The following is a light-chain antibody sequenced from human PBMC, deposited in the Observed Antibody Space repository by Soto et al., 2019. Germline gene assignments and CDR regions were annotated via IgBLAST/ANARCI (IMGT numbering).Light chain of an antibody. Sequence: SYELTQPLSVSVALGQTARITCGRDNVGYKSVHWYQQKPGRAPVLVIYRDSDRPSGIPERISGSNSGTTATLTISRAQAVDEADYYCQVWDSNTVVFGGGTKLTVL. J-gene: IGLJ2*01. V-gene: IGLV3-9*02. CDR1: NVGYKS. CDR3: QVWDSNTVV. CDR2: RDS.